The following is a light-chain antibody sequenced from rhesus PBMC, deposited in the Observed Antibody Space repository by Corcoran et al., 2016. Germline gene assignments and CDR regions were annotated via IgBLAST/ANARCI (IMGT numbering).Light chain of an antibody. Sequence: EIVMTQSPATLSLSPGERATLSCRASQSVSSYVAWYQQKPEQAPRPLIYGASSRATGIPARLIGSGSGTDFTLTISSLEPEDFAVYYCQQYSNWPYSFGQGTKVEIK. CDR2: GAS. CDR1: QSVSSY. CDR3: QQYSNWPYS. V-gene: IGKV3S9*01. J-gene: IGKJ2*01.